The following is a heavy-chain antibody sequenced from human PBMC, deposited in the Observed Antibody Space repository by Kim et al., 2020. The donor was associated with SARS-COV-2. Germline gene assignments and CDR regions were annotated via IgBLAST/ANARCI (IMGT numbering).Heavy chain of an antibody. J-gene: IGHJ4*02. Sequence: SETLSLTCAVYGGSFSGYYWSWIRQPPGKGLEWIGEINHSGSTNYNPSLKSRVTISVDTSKNQFSLKLSSVTAADTAVYYCARGGGHIVVVIVPLYREPFDYWGQGTLVTASS. CDR2: INHSGST. CDR1: GGSFSGYY. D-gene: IGHD2-21*01. V-gene: IGHV4-34*01. CDR3: ARGGGHIVVVIVPLYREPFDY.